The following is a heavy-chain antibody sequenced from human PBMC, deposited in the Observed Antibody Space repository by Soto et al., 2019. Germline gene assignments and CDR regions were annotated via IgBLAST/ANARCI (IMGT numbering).Heavy chain of an antibody. CDR3: ARDLAAGMIDY. D-gene: IGHD6-13*01. Sequence: VKVSCKASGYTFTSSAMHWVRQAPGQRLEWMGWINAGNGNTKYAQKVQGRVTMTTDTSTSTAYMELRSLRSDDTAVYYCARDLAAGMIDYWGQGTLVTV. CDR2: INAGNGNT. V-gene: IGHV1-3*01. CDR1: GYTFTSSA. J-gene: IGHJ4*02.